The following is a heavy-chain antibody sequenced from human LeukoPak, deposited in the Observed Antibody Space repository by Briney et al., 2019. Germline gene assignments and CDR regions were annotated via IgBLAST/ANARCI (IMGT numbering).Heavy chain of an antibody. J-gene: IGHJ4*02. V-gene: IGHV1-69*05. CDR2: IIPIFGTA. Sequence: GASVKVSCKASGGTFSSYAISWVRQAPGQGLEWMGGIIPIFGTANYAQKFQGRVTITTDESTSTAYMELSSLRSEDTAVYYCARDRPYDYYGSGSCYQPFDYWGQGTLVTVSS. CDR3: ARDRPYDYYGSGSCYQPFDY. CDR1: GGTFSSYA. D-gene: IGHD3-10*01.